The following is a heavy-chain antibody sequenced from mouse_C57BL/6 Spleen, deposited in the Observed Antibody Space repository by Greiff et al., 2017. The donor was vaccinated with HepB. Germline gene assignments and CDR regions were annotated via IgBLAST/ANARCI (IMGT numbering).Heavy chain of an antibody. D-gene: IGHD1-1*01. CDR2: INPSSGYT. CDR1: GYTFTSYW. J-gene: IGHJ1*03. CDR3: ATLRDFDV. V-gene: IGHV1-7*01. Sequence: QVQLKQPGTELVKPGASVKLSCKASGYTFTSYWMHWVKQRPGQGLEWIGYINPSSGYTKYNQKFKDKATLTADKSSSTAYMQLSSLTYEDSAVYYCATLRDFDVWGTGTTVTVSS.